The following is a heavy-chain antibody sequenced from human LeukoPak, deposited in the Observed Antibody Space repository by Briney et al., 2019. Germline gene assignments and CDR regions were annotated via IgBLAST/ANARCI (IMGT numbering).Heavy chain of an antibody. V-gene: IGHV3-7*01. D-gene: IGHD1-14*01. J-gene: IGHJ4*02. Sequence: GGSLRLSCAASGFTFSNDWMSWVRQAPGKGLEWMACIKGDGSDKYYVDSVKGRFTISRDNAKNSMYLQMNSLRAEDTAVYYCARDPETKRGRDGLDYWGPGTLVIVSS. CDR1: GFTFSNDW. CDR3: ARDPETKRGRDGLDY. CDR2: IKGDGSDK.